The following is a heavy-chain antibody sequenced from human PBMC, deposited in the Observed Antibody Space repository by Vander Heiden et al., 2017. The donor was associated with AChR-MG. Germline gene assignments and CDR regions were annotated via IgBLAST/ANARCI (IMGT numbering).Heavy chain of an antibody. CDR1: GYTLTELS. D-gene: IGHD3-22*01. CDR3: AIEISYYYDSSGRPTD. V-gene: IGHV1-24*01. CDR2: FDPEHGET. J-gene: IGHJ4*02. Sequence: QVQLVQSGAEVKKPGASVKVSCKVSGYTLTELSMHWVRQAPGKGLEWMGGFDPEHGETIYAQKFQGRVTMTEDTSTDTAYMELSSLRSENTAVYYCAIEISYYYDSSGRPTDWGQGTLVTVSS.